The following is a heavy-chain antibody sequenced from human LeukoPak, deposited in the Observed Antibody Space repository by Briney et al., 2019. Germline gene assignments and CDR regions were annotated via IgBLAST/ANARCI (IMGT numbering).Heavy chain of an antibody. J-gene: IGHJ4*02. CDR1: GYTFTSYG. CDR2: ISAYNGNT. V-gene: IGHV1-18*01. CDR3: ARGALGSGYTKNGFDY. D-gene: IGHD3-22*01. Sequence: GALVKVSCKASGYTFTSYGINWVRQAPGQGLEWMGWISAYNGNTNYAQKFQGRVTMTTDTSTSTAYMELRSLRSDDTAVYYCARGALGSGYTKNGFDYWGQGTLVTVSS.